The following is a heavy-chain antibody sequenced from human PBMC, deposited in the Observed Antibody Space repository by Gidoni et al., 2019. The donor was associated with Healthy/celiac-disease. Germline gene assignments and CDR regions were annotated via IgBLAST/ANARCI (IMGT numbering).Heavy chain of an antibody. J-gene: IGHJ5*02. D-gene: IGHD1-26*01. Sequence: QVQLVQSGAEVKKPGASVTVSCQASGYTFTSYAMHWVRQAPGQRLEWMGWINAGNGNTKYSQKFQGRVTITRDTSASTAYMELSSLRSEDTAVYYCARRVGAVGATWFDPWGQGTLVTVSS. CDR3: ARRVGAVGATWFDP. CDR2: INAGNGNT. CDR1: GYTFTSYA. V-gene: IGHV1-3*01.